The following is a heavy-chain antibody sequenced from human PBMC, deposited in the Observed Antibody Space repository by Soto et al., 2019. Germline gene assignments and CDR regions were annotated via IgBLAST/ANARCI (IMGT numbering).Heavy chain of an antibody. J-gene: IGHJ3*02. CDR1: GGSISSGGYS. CDR2: IYHSGST. CDR3: ARGGLLWFGELINAFDI. V-gene: IGHV4-30-2*02. Sequence: SETLSLTCAVSGGSISSGGYSWGWIRQPPGKGLEWIGYIYHSGSTYYNPSLKSRVTISVDTSKNQFSLKLSSVTAADTAVYYCARGGLLWFGELINAFDIWGQGTMVTVSS. D-gene: IGHD3-10*01.